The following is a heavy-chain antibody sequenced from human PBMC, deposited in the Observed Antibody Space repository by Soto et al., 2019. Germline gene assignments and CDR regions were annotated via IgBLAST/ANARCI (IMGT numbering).Heavy chain of an antibody. D-gene: IGHD3-16*01. V-gene: IGHV4-61*01. CDR2: VHSSGQT. Sequence: QVQLQESGPGLVKPSETLSLTCTVSGVSVSSGNIYWRWIRQPPGKGLEWIAYVHSSGQTDYNPSLKSRVSISVDTPKNEVSLNLGSVTAADTAVYFCAEVGDHAGAYRGQGTRVTVSS. CDR3: AEVGDHAGAY. J-gene: IGHJ4*02. CDR1: GVSVSSGNIY.